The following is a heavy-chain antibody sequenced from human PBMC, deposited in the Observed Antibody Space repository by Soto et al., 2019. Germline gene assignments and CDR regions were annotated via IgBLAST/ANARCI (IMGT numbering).Heavy chain of an antibody. V-gene: IGHV3-21*01. Sequence: EVQLVESGGGLVKPGGSLRLSCAASGFTFSRYSMHWVRQSPGKGLEWVSSISSRSSYIYYADSVKGRFTIYRDNAKNPLYLPVNSLRAEDTAVYYCARDRGVIGILGAISGQYFQHWGQGTLVTVSS. CDR3: ARDRGVIGILGAISGQYFQH. CDR2: ISSRSSYI. D-gene: IGHD1-26*01. J-gene: IGHJ1*01. CDR1: GFTFSRYS.